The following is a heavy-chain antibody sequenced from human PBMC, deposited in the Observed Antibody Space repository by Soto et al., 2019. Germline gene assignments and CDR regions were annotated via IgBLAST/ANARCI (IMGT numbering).Heavy chain of an antibody. CDR3: AREIAVAGTHYFDY. CDR2: IYYSGSI. D-gene: IGHD6-19*01. Sequence: SEPLSLPCTVSVGSISSSYWSWIPQPPGKGLEWIGYIYYSGSINYNPSLKSRVTISEDTSKNQFSLKMSSVTAADTAVYYCAREIAVAGTHYFDYWGQGTLVTVSS. CDR1: VGSISSSY. J-gene: IGHJ4*02. V-gene: IGHV4-59*01.